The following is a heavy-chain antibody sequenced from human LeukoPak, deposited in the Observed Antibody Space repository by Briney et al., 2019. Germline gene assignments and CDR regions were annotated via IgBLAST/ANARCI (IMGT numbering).Heavy chain of an antibody. Sequence: GGSLRLSCAASGFTFSDYYMSWIRQAPGKGLEWVSYISSSGSTIYYADSVKARFTIFRDNAKNSLYLQMNSLRAEDAAVYYCARAWAARPRGWFDPWGQGTLVTVSS. D-gene: IGHD6-6*01. J-gene: IGHJ5*02. CDR3: ARAWAARPRGWFDP. CDR1: GFTFSDYY. CDR2: ISSSGSTI. V-gene: IGHV3-11*01.